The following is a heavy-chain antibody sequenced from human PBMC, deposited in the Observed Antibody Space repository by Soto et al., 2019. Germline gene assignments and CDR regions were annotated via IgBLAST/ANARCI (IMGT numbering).Heavy chain of an antibody. J-gene: IGHJ4*02. V-gene: IGHV4-34*01. CDR1: GGSFSGDY. D-gene: IGHD3-9*01. Sequence: PSETLSLTWAVYGGSFSGDYWSWIRQPPGKGLEWIGEINHSGSTNYNPSLKSRVTISVDTSKNQFSLKLSSVTAADTAVYYCAIYDILTGTPFSYWGQGPLVTVSS. CDR3: AIYDILTGTPFSY. CDR2: INHSGST.